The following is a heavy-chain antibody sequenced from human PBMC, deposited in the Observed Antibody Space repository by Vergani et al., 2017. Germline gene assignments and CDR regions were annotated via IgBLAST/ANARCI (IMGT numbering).Heavy chain of an antibody. D-gene: IGHD2-21*02. Sequence: QVQLVESGGGVVQPGRSLRLSCAASGFTFSSYAMHWVRQAPGKGLEWVAVISYDGSNKYYADSVKGRFTISRDNSKNTLYLQMNSLRAEDTAVYYCAKDRPAYCGGDFYSAYWGQGTLVTVSS. V-gene: IGHV3-30-3*01. CDR2: ISYDGSNK. J-gene: IGHJ4*02. CDR1: GFTFSSYA. CDR3: AKDRPAYCGGDFYSAY.